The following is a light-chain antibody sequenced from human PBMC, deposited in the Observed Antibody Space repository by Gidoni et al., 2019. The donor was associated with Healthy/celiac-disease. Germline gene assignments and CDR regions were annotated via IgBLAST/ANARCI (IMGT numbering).Light chain of an antibody. V-gene: IGLV3-9*01. CDR3: QVWDSSTVV. CDR2: RER. CDR1: NIGSKN. J-gene: IGLJ2*01. Sequence: SYELTQPLSVSVALGQTARITCGGNNIGSKNVHWYQQKPGQAPVLVIYRERTRPSGIPERFSGSNSGNTATLTISRAQAGDEADYYCQVWDSSTVVFGGGTKLTVL.